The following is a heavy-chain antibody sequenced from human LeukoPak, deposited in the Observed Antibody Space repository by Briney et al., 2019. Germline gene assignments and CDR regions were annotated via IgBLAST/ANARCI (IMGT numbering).Heavy chain of an antibody. V-gene: IGHV3-7*01. Sequence: GGSLRLSCAASGFTVSSNYMSWVRQAPGKGLEWVANIRQDGGEKYYADSVKGRFTISRDNAKNSLYLQMSSLRAKDTAVYYCTRDRGSAYYYGSGTYFYDAFDIWGQGTMVTVSS. CDR1: GFTVSSNY. CDR3: TRDRGSAYYYGSGTYFYDAFDI. J-gene: IGHJ3*02. CDR2: IRQDGGEK. D-gene: IGHD3-10*01.